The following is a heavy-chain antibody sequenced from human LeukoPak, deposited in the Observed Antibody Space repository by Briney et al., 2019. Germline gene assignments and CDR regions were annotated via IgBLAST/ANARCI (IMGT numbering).Heavy chain of an antibody. CDR1: GGSISSYY. V-gene: IGHV4-59*01. CDR3: ARVTAYCGGDCSDAFDI. Sequence: SETLSPTCTVSGGSISSYYWSWIRQPPGKGLEWIGYIYYSGSTNYNPSLKSRVTISVDTSKNQFSLKLSSVTAADTAVYYCARVTAYCGGDCSDAFDIWGQGTMVTVSS. CDR2: IYYSGST. D-gene: IGHD2-21*02. J-gene: IGHJ3*02.